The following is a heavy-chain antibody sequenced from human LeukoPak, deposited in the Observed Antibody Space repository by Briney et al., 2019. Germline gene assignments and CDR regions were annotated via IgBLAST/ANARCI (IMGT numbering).Heavy chain of an antibody. V-gene: IGHV3-20*04. J-gene: IGHJ5*02. CDR2: INWDGTST. Sequence: GGSLRLSCSASGFTFDDYGMNWDRQAPGKGLEWVCGINWDGTSTGYADSVKGRFTISRDNAKNSLYLQMNSLRVEDTALYYCARSGSYYNWFDPWGQGTLVTVSS. CDR3: ARSGSYYNWFDP. D-gene: IGHD1-26*01. CDR1: GFTFDDYG.